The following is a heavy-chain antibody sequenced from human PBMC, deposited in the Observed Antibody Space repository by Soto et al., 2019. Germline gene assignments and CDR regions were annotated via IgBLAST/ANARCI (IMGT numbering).Heavy chain of an antibody. V-gene: IGHV3-7*01. D-gene: IGHD1-26*01. J-gene: IGHJ4*02. Sequence: EVQLVESGGGLVQPGGSLRLSCAASGFTFSSYWMSWVRQAPGKGLEWVANIKQDGSEKCYVDSVKGRFTISRDNAKNSLYLQMNSLRAEDTAVYYCARVSSGSYYYFDYWGQGTLVTVSS. CDR2: IKQDGSEK. CDR3: ARVSSGSYYYFDY. CDR1: GFTFSSYW.